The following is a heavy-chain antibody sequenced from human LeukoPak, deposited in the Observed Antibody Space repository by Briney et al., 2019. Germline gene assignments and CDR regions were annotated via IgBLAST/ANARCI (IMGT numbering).Heavy chain of an antibody. J-gene: IGHJ4*02. CDR3: AKRYCTNGVCFLDY. Sequence: GGSLRLSCAASGFTFSSYGMHWVRQAPGKGLEWVAVIWYDGSNKYYADSVKGRFTISRDNSKNTLYLQMNSLRAEDTAVYYCAKRYCTNGVCFLDYWGQGTLVTVSS. D-gene: IGHD2-8*01. CDR2: IWYDGSNK. CDR1: GFTFSSYG. V-gene: IGHV3-33*06.